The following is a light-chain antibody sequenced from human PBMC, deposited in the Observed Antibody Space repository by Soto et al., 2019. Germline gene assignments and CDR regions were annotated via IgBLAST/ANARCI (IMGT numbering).Light chain of an antibody. J-gene: IGKJ2*01. CDR3: QQYNFWPYT. CDR1: QNIATN. Sequence: EVVLTHSPATLSVSPGERATFSCRASQNIATNLAWYQQKPGQAPSLLIYGASNRATGIPARFSAGGSGTEFTLTISSLQSEDFEVYYCQQYNFWPYTFGQGTKVDIK. V-gene: IGKV3-15*01. CDR2: GAS.